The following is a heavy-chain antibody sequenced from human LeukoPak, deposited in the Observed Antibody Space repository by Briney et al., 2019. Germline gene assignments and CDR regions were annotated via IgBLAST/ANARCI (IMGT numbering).Heavy chain of an antibody. CDR1: GFSFSDYD. CDR3: GRAFPPLRTSSAGDL. J-gene: IGHJ1*01. Sequence: PGGSLRLSCSASGFSFSDYDMNWVRQAPGKGLEWVSAISGRSSHVYYGESVKGRFTISRDNAKNSLYLQLDSLGVEDTAVYYCGRAFPPLRTSSAGDLWGQGTLVTVCS. V-gene: IGHV3-21*01. D-gene: IGHD3-16*01. CDR2: ISGRSSHV.